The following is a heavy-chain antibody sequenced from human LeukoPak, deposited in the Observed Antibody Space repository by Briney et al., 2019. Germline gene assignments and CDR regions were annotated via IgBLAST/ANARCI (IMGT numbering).Heavy chain of an antibody. J-gene: IGHJ4*02. CDR3: ARDRAAAGFDY. CDR2: ISSSSSYI. V-gene: IGHV3-21*01. D-gene: IGHD6-13*01. Sequence: GGSLRLSCAASGFPFSSYSMNWVRQAPGKGLEWVSSISSSSSYIYYADSVKGRFTISRDNAKNSLYLQVNSLRAEDTAVYYCARDRAAAGFDYWGQGTLVTVSS. CDR1: GFPFSSYS.